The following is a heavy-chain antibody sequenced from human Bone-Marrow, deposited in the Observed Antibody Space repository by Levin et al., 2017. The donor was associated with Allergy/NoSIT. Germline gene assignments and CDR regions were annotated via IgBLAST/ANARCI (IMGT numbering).Heavy chain of an antibody. CDR1: GFTFSSYD. V-gene: IGHV3-13*01. CDR3: ARGIAAAGTRFGWFDP. Sequence: GGSLRLSCAASGFTFSSYDMHWVRQATGKGLEWVSAIGTAGDTYYPGSVKGRFTISRENAKNSLYLQMNSLRAGDTAVYYCARGIAAAGTRFGWFDPWGQGTLVTVSS. J-gene: IGHJ5*02. CDR2: IGTAGDT. D-gene: IGHD6-13*01.